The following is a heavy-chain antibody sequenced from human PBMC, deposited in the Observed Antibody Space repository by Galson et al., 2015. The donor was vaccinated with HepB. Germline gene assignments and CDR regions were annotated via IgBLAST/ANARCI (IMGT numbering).Heavy chain of an antibody. J-gene: IGHJ4*02. Sequence: SLRLSCAASGFTFSSYGMHWVRQAPGKGLEWVAVISYDGSNKYYADSVEGRFTISRDNSKNTLYLQMNSLRAEDTAVYYCAKDLYSAGADYWGQGTLVTVSS. CDR1: GFTFSSYG. D-gene: IGHD6-13*01. CDR2: ISYDGSNK. CDR3: AKDLYSAGADY. V-gene: IGHV3-30*18.